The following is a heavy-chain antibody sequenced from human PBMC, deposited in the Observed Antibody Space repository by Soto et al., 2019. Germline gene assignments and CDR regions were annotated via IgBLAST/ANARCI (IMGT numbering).Heavy chain of an antibody. CDR1: GGSISSGGYY. CDR3: AREYYYGSGSRPDWFDP. J-gene: IGHJ5*02. Sequence: SETLSLTCTVSGGSISSGGYYWSWIRQHPGKGLEWIGYIYYSGSTYYNPSLKSRVTISVDTSKNQFSLKLSSVTAADTAVYYCAREYYYGSGSRPDWFDPWGQGTLVTVSS. V-gene: IGHV4-31*03. CDR2: IYYSGST. D-gene: IGHD3-10*01.